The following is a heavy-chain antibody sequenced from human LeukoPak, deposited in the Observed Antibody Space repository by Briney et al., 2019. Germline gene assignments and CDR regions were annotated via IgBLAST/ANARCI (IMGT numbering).Heavy chain of an antibody. Sequence: ASVTVSFKSSGYTFTRYGISWVRQAPGQGLEWMGWISAYNGNTNYAQKLQGRVTMTTDTSTSTAYMELRSLRSDDTAVYYCARRGYSGYPPDYWGQGTLVTVSS. CDR1: GYTFTRYG. D-gene: IGHD5-12*01. J-gene: IGHJ4*02. CDR2: ISAYNGNT. V-gene: IGHV1-18*01. CDR3: ARRGYSGYPPDY.